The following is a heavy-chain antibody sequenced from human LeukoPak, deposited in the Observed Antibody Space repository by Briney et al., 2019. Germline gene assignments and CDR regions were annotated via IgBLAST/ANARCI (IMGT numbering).Heavy chain of an antibody. CDR3: ARVMSIDSNMIWSHYFYMDV. CDR1: GGTFSSYA. Sequence: SVKVPCKASGGTFSSYAISWVRQAPGQGLEWMGGIIPVFGTTTYAQRFQGRLTITTDGSTSTAYMELSSLRSEDTAVYFCARVMSIDSNMIWSHYFYMDVWGTGTTVTVSS. D-gene: IGHD3-3*01. J-gene: IGHJ6*03. V-gene: IGHV1-69*05. CDR2: IIPVFGTT.